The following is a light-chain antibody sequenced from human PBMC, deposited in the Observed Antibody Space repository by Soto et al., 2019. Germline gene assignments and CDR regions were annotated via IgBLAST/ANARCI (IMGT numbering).Light chain of an antibody. J-gene: IGKJ5*01. Sequence: DIQMTQSPSTLSASVGDRVTITCRASQSISSWLAWYQQKPGKAPKLLIYDASSLESGVPSRFSGSGSGTEFTLTISSLQPDDFAVYYCQQYNNWPLITFGQGHDWRL. CDR1: QSISSW. CDR2: DAS. CDR3: QQYNNWPLIT. V-gene: IGKV1-5*01.